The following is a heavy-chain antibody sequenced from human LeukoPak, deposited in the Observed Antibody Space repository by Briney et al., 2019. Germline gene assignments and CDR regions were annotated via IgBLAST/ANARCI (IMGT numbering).Heavy chain of an antibody. CDR3: AKDLIVVVIDN. CDR1: GFTFSSYA. Sequence: GGSLRLPCAASGFTFSSYAMSWVRQAPGKGLEWVSAVSGSGGSTYYADSVKGRFTISRDNSKNTLYLQMNSLRAEDTAVYYCAKDLIVVVIDNWGQGTLVTVSS. D-gene: IGHD3-22*01. J-gene: IGHJ4*02. V-gene: IGHV3-23*01. CDR2: VSGSGGST.